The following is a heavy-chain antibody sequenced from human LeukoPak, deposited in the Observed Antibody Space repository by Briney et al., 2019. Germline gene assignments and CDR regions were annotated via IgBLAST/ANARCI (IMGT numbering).Heavy chain of an antibody. CDR1: GYTFTSYY. Sequence: ASVKVSCKASGYTFTSYYMHWVRQAPGQGLEWMGIINPSGGSTSYAQKFQGRVTMTRDTSTSTVYMELSSLRSEDTAVYYCARVNSSSWFDYYYYGRDVWGQGTTVTVSS. D-gene: IGHD6-13*01. CDR2: INPSGGST. V-gene: IGHV1-46*01. J-gene: IGHJ6*02. CDR3: ARVNSSSWFDYYYYGRDV.